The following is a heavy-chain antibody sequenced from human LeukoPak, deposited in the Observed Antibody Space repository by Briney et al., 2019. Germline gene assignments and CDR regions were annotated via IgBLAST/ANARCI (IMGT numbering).Heavy chain of an antibody. CDR1: GYTFSGFY. D-gene: IGHD4-11*01. V-gene: IGHV1-2*02. CDR3: ARAKLTVTSPKLPYMDV. J-gene: IGHJ6*03. CDR2: MNANSGGT. Sequence: ASVKVSCKASGYTFSGFYLHWVRQAPGQGLEWMGWMNANSGGTNYAQKLQGRVTMTTDTSTSTAYMELRSLRSDDTAVYYCARAKLTVTSPKLPYMDVWGKGTTVTVSS.